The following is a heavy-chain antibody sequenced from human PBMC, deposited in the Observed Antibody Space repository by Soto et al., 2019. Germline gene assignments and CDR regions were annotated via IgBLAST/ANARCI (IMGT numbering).Heavy chain of an antibody. J-gene: IGHJ5*02. CDR3: ARVALIALVPGGRFDP. CDR2: IYYSGST. CDR1: GGSISSYY. Sequence: QVQLQESGPGLVKPSETLSLTCTVSGGSISSYYWSWIRQPPGKGLEWIGYIYYSGSTNYNPSLKSRVTISVDTSKNQFSLKLSSVTAADTAVYYCARVALIALVPGGRFDPWGQGTLVTVSS. V-gene: IGHV4-59*01. D-gene: IGHD6-6*01.